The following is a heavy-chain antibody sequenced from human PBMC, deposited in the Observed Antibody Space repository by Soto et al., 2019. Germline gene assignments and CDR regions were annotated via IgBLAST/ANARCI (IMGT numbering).Heavy chain of an antibody. CDR1: GDTFNNYA. Sequence: ASVKVSCKASGDTFNNYAISWVRQAPGQGLQWMGGIIPIYDSPSYAQGSHNRVTITADRSTRTAHLELNGLTSEDTAVYYCAASTFLSGVSGYFHLDFWGQGTLVTVSS. J-gene: IGHJ4*02. D-gene: IGHD3-3*01. V-gene: IGHV1-69*06. CDR3: AASTFLSGVSGYFHLDF. CDR2: IIPIYDSP.